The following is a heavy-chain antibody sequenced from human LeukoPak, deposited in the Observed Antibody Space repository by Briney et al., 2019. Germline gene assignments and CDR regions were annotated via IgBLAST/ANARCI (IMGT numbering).Heavy chain of an antibody. Sequence: GASVKVSCKASGYTFTGYYLHWVRQAPGQGLEWMGWINPNSGGTNYAQKFQGRVTMTRDTSISTAYMELNRLRSDDTAVYYCARDPGGLYYYDSSGYYSTWGQGTLVTVSS. CDR3: ARDPGGLYYYDSSGYYST. J-gene: IGHJ4*02. D-gene: IGHD3-22*01. CDR1: GYTFTGYY. V-gene: IGHV1-2*02. CDR2: INPNSGGT.